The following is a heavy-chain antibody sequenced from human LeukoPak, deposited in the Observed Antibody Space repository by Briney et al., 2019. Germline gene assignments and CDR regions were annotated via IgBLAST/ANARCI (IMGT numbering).Heavy chain of an antibody. J-gene: IGHJ4*02. CDR3: ARKNSFDY. Sequence: GGSLRLSCAASGFTFSSYEMNWVRQAPGKGLEWVSHISSSGSSIYYADSVKGRFTISRDNAKNSLYLQINSLRAEDTAVYDCARKNSFDYWGQGTLVTVSS. V-gene: IGHV3-48*03. CDR1: GFTFSSYE. CDR2: ISSSGSSI.